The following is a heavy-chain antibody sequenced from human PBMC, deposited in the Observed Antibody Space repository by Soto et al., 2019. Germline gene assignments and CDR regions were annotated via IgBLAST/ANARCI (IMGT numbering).Heavy chain of an antibody. CDR2: ISGSGGST. CDR1: GFTFSSYA. Sequence: GGSLRLSCAASGFTFSSYAMSWVRQAPGKGLEWVSAISGSGGSTYYADSVKGRFTISRDNSKNTLYLQMNSLRAEDTAVYYCAKDFYYYDSSGYYYPGGAFDIWVQGTMVTVSS. CDR3: AKDFYYYDSSGYYYPGGAFDI. D-gene: IGHD3-22*01. V-gene: IGHV3-23*01. J-gene: IGHJ3*02.